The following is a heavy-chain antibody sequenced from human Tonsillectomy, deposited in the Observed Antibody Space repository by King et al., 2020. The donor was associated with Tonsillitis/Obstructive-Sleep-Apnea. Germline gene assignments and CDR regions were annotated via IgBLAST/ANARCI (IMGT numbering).Heavy chain of an antibody. CDR1: GFTFSSYA. CDR3: ARGSGELCDGMDV. J-gene: IGHJ6*02. CDR2: ISSDGGST. Sequence: DVQLVESGGGLVRPGGSLRLSCAASGFTFSSYAMHWVRQASGKGLEYVSAISSDGGSTYYANSVRGRFTISRDNSKNTLFIQMGSLGAEDMAVYYCARGSGELCDGMDVCGQGTTVTVAS. D-gene: IGHD3-16*01. V-gene: IGHV3-64*01.